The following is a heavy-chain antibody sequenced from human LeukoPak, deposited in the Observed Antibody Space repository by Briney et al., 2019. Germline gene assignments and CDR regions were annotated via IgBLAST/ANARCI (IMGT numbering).Heavy chain of an antibody. Sequence: ASVKVSCKASGYTFTGYYMHWVRQAPGQGLEWMGWINPNSGGTNYAQKFQGRVTMTRDTSISTAYMELSRLRSDDTAVYYCARVGSGEIGYRFDPWGQGTLVTVSS. CDR1: GYTFTGYY. D-gene: IGHD3-16*01. CDR2: INPNSGGT. J-gene: IGHJ5*02. V-gene: IGHV1-2*02. CDR3: ARVGSGEIGYRFDP.